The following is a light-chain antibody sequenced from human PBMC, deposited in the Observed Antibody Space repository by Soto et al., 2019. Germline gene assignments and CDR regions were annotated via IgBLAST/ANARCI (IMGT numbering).Light chain of an antibody. J-gene: IGKJ2*01. V-gene: IGKV2-28*01. Sequence: DLVMTQSPLSLPVTPGEPASISCRSSQSLLHSNGYNYLDWYLQKPGQSPQLLIYLGSNRASGXPXRXXGTGSGTDFTLKISRVEAEDVGVYYCMQALQRPPDTFGQGTKLEIK. CDR2: LGS. CDR1: QSLLHSNGYNY. CDR3: MQALQRPPDT.